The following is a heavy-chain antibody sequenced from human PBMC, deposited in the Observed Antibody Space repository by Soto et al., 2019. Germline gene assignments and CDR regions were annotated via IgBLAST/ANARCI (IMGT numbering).Heavy chain of an antibody. V-gene: IGHV1-18*01. CDR3: ARECDLPYYYFATDI. D-gene: IGHD2-21*02. CDR2: ISGYNGKT. J-gene: IGHJ6*02. CDR1: GYTFSSYG. Sequence: QGQLVQSGGEVKKPGASVKVSCKASGYTFSSYGISWVRQAPGQGLEWMGWISGYNGKTNYAQKVQDRVTMTTDTSTRTAYMEPRSLRSDDTAVYYCARECDLPYYYFATDIWGQGTTVTVSS.